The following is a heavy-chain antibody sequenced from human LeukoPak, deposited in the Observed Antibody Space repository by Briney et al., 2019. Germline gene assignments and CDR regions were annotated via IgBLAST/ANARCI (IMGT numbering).Heavy chain of an antibody. Sequence: SETLSLTCTVSGGSISSYYWSWIRQPPGNGLEWLGYIYYSGSTNYSPSLKNRVTISVDTSKNQFSLKLSSVTAADTAVYYCARQLDYYGSGSSFDYWGQGTLVTVSS. CDR3: ARQLDYYGSGSSFDY. J-gene: IGHJ4*02. CDR1: GGSISSYY. D-gene: IGHD3-10*01. CDR2: IYYSGST. V-gene: IGHV4-59*08.